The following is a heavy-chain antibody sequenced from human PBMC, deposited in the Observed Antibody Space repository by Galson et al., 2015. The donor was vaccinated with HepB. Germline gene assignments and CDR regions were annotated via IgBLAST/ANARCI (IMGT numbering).Heavy chain of an antibody. Sequence: TLSLTCTVSGGSISSGGYYWSWIRQHPGKGLEWIGYIYYSGSTYYNPSLKSRVTISVDTSKNQFSLKLSSVTAADTAVYYCARALEDGGYDYVWGSYRNDAFDIWGQGTMVTVTS. V-gene: IGHV4-31*03. CDR1: GGSISSGGYY. CDR3: ARALEDGGYDYVWGSYRNDAFDI. J-gene: IGHJ3*02. D-gene: IGHD3-16*02. CDR2: IYYSGST.